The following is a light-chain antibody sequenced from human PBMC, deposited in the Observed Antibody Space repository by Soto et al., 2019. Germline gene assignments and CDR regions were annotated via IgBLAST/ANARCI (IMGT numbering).Light chain of an antibody. CDR3: CSYAGSVV. CDR2: DVS. J-gene: IGLJ2*01. V-gene: IGLV2-23*02. Sequence: QSALTQPASVSGSPGQSITISCTGTSSDVGSYNLVSWYQQHPGKAPKLMIYDVSKRPSGVSNRFSGSKSGNTASLTISGLQAEDEADYYCCSYAGSVVFGGGTKLPVL. CDR1: SSDVGSYNL.